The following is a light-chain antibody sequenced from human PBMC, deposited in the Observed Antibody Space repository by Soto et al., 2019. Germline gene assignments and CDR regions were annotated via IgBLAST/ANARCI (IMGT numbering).Light chain of an antibody. CDR1: QSISRY. Sequence: DIQMTQSPSSLSASAGDGVTITCRASQSISRYLNWYQQKPGKAPKLLIYAASSLESEVPSRFSGSGSGTDFTLTISSLQPEDFATYYCQQSYNTFITFGQGTRLEIK. J-gene: IGKJ5*01. CDR3: QQSYNTFIT. V-gene: IGKV1-39*01. CDR2: AAS.